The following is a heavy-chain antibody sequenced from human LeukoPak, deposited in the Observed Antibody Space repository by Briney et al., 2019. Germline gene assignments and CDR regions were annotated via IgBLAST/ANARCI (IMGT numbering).Heavy chain of an antibody. Sequence: GGSLRLSCAASGFTFNSYSMNWVRQAPGKGLEWVSSISSSSSYIYYADSVKGRFTISRDNAKNSLYLQMNSLRAEDTAVYYCARDLAGGDYGHVDCWGQGTLVTVSS. V-gene: IGHV3-21*01. J-gene: IGHJ4*02. CDR1: GFTFNSYS. CDR2: ISSSSSYI. D-gene: IGHD4-17*01. CDR3: ARDLAGGDYGHVDC.